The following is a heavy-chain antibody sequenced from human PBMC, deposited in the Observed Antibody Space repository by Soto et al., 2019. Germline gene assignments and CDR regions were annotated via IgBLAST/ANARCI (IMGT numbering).Heavy chain of an antibody. CDR2: FDPEDGET. J-gene: IGHJ3*02. CDR3: ATGDITMIVVVSGAFDI. D-gene: IGHD3-22*01. V-gene: IGHV1-24*01. Sequence: GASVKVSCKVSGYTLTELSMRWVRQAPGKGLEWMGGFDPEDGETIYAQKFQGRVTMTEDTSTDTAYMELSSLRSEDTAVYYCATGDITMIVVVSGAFDIWGQGTMVTVSS. CDR1: GYTLTELS.